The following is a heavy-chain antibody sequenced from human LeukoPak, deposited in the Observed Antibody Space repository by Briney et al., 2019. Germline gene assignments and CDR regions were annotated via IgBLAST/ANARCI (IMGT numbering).Heavy chain of an antibody. CDR2: INPNSGGT. CDR1: GYTFTGYY. D-gene: IGHD3-22*01. J-gene: IGHJ4*02. V-gene: IGHV1-2*02. CDR3: ARDLRNYGDYYDSSGHDY. Sequence: GASVKVSCKASGYTFTGYYMHWVRQAPGQGLEWMGWINPNSGGTNYAQKFQGRVTMTRDTSISTAYMELSRLRSDDTAVYYCARDLRNYGDYYDSSGHDYWGQGTLVTVSS.